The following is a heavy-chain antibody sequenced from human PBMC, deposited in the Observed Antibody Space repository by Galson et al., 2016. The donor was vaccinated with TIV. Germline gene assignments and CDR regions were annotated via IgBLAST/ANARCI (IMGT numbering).Heavy chain of an antibody. CDR2: ISYSGSST. Sequence: SLRLSCAASGFSIIDYYMTWIRRAPGKGLEFLSYISYSGSSTKYADSVKGRFTISSDNAKNSLYLQMNSLRGEDTAVYYCARRVIDSYGMDLWGQGTTVTVSS. D-gene: IGHD3-16*02. CDR1: GFSIIDYY. V-gene: IGHV3-11*06. CDR3: ARRVIDSYGMDL. J-gene: IGHJ6*02.